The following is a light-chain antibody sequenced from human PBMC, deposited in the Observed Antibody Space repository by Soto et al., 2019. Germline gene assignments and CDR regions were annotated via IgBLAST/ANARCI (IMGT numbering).Light chain of an antibody. CDR3: QKYNSALALT. V-gene: IGKV1-27*01. CDR2: AAS. J-gene: IGKJ4*01. CDR1: QGISQY. Sequence: DIQMTQSPSSLSASVGDRVTITCRASQGISQYVAWYQQKPGKVPKLLIYAASTLQSGVPSRFSGSGSGTDFTLTISSLQPEDVATYYCQKYNSALALTFGGGTKVEIK.